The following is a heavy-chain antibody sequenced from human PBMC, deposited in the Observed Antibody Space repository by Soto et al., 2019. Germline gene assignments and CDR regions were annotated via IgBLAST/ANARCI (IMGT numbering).Heavy chain of an antibody. CDR1: GGSINTGGYY. Sequence: QVQLQESGPGLVKPSQTLSLTCTVSGGSINTGGYYWGWIHHLPGEGLEWIGHIFYTGTAYYNPSLRSRVTVSIDTSANQFSLHMDSVTAADTAMYYCARRLDENPETFFNGFDPWGQGILVTVSS. CDR3: ARRLDENPETFFNGFDP. CDR2: IFYTGTA. J-gene: IGHJ5*02. V-gene: IGHV4-31*03.